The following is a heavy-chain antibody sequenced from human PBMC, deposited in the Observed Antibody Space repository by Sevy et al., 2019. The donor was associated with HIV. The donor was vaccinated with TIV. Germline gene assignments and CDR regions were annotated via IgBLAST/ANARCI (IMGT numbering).Heavy chain of an antibody. D-gene: IGHD2-15*01. CDR1: GFTFSSYA. CDR2: ISGRGGST. Sequence: GGSLRLSCVASGFTFSSYAMNWVRQAPGKGLEWVSAISGRGGSTYYADSVEGRFTRARDISKNTQYLQMNSLRAEDTAVYYWAKAPPGHCSSSSCPRAYYYYGMDVWGQGTTVTVSS. J-gene: IGHJ6*02. CDR3: AKAPPGHCSSSSCPRAYYYYGMDV. V-gene: IGHV3-23*01.